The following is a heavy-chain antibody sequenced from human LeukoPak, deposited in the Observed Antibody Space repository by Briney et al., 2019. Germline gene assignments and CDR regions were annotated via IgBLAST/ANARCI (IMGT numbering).Heavy chain of an antibody. D-gene: IGHD6-6*01. CDR3: ARRRYSSSAGNDY. Sequence: SETLTLTCTVSGGSIRSYYWSWIRQPPGKGLEWIGEINHSGSTNYNPSLKSRVTISVDTSKNQFSLKPSSVTAADTAVYYCARRRYSSSAGNDYWGQGTLVTVSS. CDR2: INHSGST. V-gene: IGHV4-34*01. CDR1: GGSIRSYY. J-gene: IGHJ4*02.